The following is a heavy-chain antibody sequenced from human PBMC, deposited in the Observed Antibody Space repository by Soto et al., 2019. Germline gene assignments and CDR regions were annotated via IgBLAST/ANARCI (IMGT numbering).Heavy chain of an antibody. D-gene: IGHD1-20*01. CDR3: DSHYMYTLDY. J-gene: IGHJ4*02. CDR1: GGSLSSDY. V-gene: IGHV4-59*08. Sequence: SGTLSLTCTVSGGSLSSDYWSWIRQPPGKGLEWIGYIYYSGSTNYNPSLKSRITLSVDTSKNQFSLKLSSVTAADTAVYYCDSHYMYTLDYWYQGTLVTVS. CDR2: IYYSGST.